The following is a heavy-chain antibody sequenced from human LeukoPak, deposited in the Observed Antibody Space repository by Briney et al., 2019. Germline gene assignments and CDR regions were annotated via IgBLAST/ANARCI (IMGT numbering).Heavy chain of an antibody. D-gene: IGHD6-6*01. CDR2: MYTSGST. CDR1: GGSINSGTYY. Sequence: SQTLSLTYTVSGGSINSGTYYWTWIRQPAGKGLEWIGRMYTSGSTNYNPSLKGRVTMSVDTSKNQFSLKLSSVTAADTAVYYCAREGQLVALNYYYYYTMDVWGQGTTVTVSS. CDR3: AREGQLVALNYYYYYTMDV. V-gene: IGHV4-61*02. J-gene: IGHJ6*02.